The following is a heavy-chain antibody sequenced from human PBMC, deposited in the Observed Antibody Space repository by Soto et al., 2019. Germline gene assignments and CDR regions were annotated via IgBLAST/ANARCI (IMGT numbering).Heavy chain of an antibody. CDR2: TRNKANSYTT. V-gene: IGHV3-72*01. J-gene: IGHJ4*02. CDR1: GFTFSDHY. CDR3: ARLPQWDWGWEDY. Sequence: GGSLRLSCAASGFTFSDHYMDWVRQAPGKGLEWVGRTRNKANSYTTEYAASVKGRFTISRDDSKNSLYLQMNSLKTEDTAVYYCARLPQWDWGWEDYWGQGTLVTVSS. D-gene: IGHD7-27*01.